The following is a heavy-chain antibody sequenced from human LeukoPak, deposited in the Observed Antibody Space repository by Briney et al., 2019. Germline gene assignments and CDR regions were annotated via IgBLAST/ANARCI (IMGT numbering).Heavy chain of an antibody. V-gene: IGHV3-30*02. D-gene: IGHD6-19*01. CDR3: ARPNSSGSGY. CDR1: GFTFSSYG. CDR2: IRYDGSNK. J-gene: IGHJ4*02. Sequence: PGGSLRLSCAASGFTFSSYGMHWVRQAPGKGLEWVAFIRYDGSNKYYADSVKGRFTISRGNSKNTLYLQMNSLRAEDTAVYYCARPNSSGSGYWGQGTLVTVSS.